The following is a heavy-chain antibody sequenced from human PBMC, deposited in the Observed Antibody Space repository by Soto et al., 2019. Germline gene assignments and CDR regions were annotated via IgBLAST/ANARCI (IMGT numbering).Heavy chain of an antibody. Sequence: LSLTCTVSGGSISSSRYYWGWVRQPPGKGLEWIGIIYHSGSAYYNPSLESRVTISVDTSNNQFSLKLISVTAADTAVYYCARLAYYFDSSGSYQTSPFDYWGQGALVTVSS. V-gene: IGHV4-39*01. D-gene: IGHD3-22*01. J-gene: IGHJ4*02. CDR2: IYHSGSA. CDR3: ARLAYYFDSSGSYQTSPFDY. CDR1: GGSISSSRYY.